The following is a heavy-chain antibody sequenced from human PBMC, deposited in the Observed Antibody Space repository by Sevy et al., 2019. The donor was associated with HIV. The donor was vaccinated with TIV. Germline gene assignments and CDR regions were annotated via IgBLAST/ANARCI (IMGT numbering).Heavy chain of an antibody. CDR3: ARDLEFYDNGDYGPAFMPDY. Sequence: GGSLRLSCAASGFTFSSYGMHWVRQAPGKGLEWVALIWFDGSNTYYADSVKGRFTISSDIAKNTLHRQMNSLRGEDTAVYYCARDLEFYDNGDYGPAFMPDYWGQGTLVTVSS. CDR1: GFTFSSYG. J-gene: IGHJ4*02. D-gene: IGHD4-17*01. V-gene: IGHV3-33*01. CDR2: IWFDGSNT.